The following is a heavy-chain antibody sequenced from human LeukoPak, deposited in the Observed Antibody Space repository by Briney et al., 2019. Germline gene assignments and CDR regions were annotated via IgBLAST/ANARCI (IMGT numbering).Heavy chain of an antibody. J-gene: IGHJ6*02. CDR1: GFTFSSYG. CDR2: IWYDGSNK. V-gene: IGHV3-30*02. Sequence: GGSLRLSCAASGFTFSSYGMHWVRQAPGKGLEWVAVIWYDGSNKYYADSVKGRFTISRDNSKNTLYLQMNSLRAEDTAVYYCAGLVVPYYYYYYGMDVWGQGTTVTVSS. D-gene: IGHD3-22*01. CDR3: AGLVVPYYYYYYGMDV.